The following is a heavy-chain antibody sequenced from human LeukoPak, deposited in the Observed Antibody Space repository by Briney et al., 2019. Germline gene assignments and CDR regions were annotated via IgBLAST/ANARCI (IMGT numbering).Heavy chain of an antibody. CDR1: GFTFSSYG. J-gene: IGHJ4*02. CDR3: AKAHSSSAEIFDY. Sequence: PGRSLRLSCAASGFTFSSYGMHWVRQAPGKGLEWVSAITGSGYTTYYADSVKGRFTISRDNSKNTLYLQMNSLRAEDTAVYYCAKAHSSSAEIFDYWGQGTLVTVSS. V-gene: IGHV3-NL1*01. CDR2: ITGSGYTT. D-gene: IGHD6-6*01.